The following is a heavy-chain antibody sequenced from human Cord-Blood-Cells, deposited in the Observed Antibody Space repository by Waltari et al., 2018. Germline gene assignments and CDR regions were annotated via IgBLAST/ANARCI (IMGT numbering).Heavy chain of an antibody. Sequence: QVQLQQWGAGLLKPSETLSLTRAVYGGSFSGYYWSWIRQPPGKGLEWIGEINHSGSTNYNPSLKSRVTISVDTSKNQFSLKLSSVTAADTAVYYCARAMTRVAFDIWGQGTMVTVSS. CDR3: ARAMTRVAFDI. V-gene: IGHV4-34*01. J-gene: IGHJ3*02. CDR2: INHSGST. CDR1: GGSFSGYY. D-gene: IGHD4-17*01.